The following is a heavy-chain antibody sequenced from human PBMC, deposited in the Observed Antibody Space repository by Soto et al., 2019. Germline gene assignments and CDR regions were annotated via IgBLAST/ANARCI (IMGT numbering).Heavy chain of an antibody. V-gene: IGHV3-48*02. J-gene: IGHJ3*02. Sequence: EVQVVESGGDLVQPGGSLSLSCAASGFTFSTYGMSWVRQAPGKGLEWVSYITSGRSTIFYADSVKGRFTISRDNAQNSLYLQMNSLRDEDTAVYYCARWDLNANAFDIWGQGTMVTVSS. CDR2: ITSGRSTI. CDR3: ARWDLNANAFDI. D-gene: IGHD1-26*01. CDR1: GFTFSTYG.